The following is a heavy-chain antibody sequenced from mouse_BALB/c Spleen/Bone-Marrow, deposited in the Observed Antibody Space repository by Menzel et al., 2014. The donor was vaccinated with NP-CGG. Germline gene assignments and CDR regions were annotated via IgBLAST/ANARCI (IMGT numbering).Heavy chain of an antibody. Sequence: QVQLQQSGAELARPGASEKMSCKASGYTFTSYTMHWVKQRPGQGLEWIGYINPSSGYTNYNQKFKDKATLTADKSSSTAYMQLSSLTSEDSAVYYCARSNGNYVLAYWGQGTLVTVSA. D-gene: IGHD2-1*01. CDR3: ARSNGNYVLAY. J-gene: IGHJ3*01. V-gene: IGHV1-4*01. CDR2: INPSSGYT. CDR1: GYTFTSYT.